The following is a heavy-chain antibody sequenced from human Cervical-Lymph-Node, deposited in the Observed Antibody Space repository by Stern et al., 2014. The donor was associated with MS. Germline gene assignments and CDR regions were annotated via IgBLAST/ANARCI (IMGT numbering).Heavy chain of an antibody. V-gene: IGHV1-2*06. D-gene: IGHD1-7*01. CDR3: ARGLRGDWNYDAFDY. J-gene: IGHJ4*02. CDR1: GYTFTGQY. CDR2: INPNSGGT. Sequence: VQLVESGAEVKKPGASVKVPCKASGYTFTGQYMHWVRQAPGQGLEWMGRINPNSGGTGYAQKFQGRVTMTRDTSINTASMELSRLTSDDTAMYYCARGLRGDWNYDAFDYWGQGTLVTVSS.